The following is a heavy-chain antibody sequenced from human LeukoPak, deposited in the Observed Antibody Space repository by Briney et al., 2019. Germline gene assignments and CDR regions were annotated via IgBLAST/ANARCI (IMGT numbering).Heavy chain of an antibody. CDR2: INHSGSTT. Sequence: PSETLSLTRTVYGGSFSDYYWTWIRQPPGKGLEWIGEINHSGSTTNYNPSLKNRVTISVDMYKNQFSLKLISVTAADAAVYYCARRRWGYGSGSYDYWGQGTLVTVSS. J-gene: IGHJ4*02. V-gene: IGHV4-34*01. CDR3: ARRRWGYGSGSYDY. D-gene: IGHD3-10*01. CDR1: GGSFSDYY.